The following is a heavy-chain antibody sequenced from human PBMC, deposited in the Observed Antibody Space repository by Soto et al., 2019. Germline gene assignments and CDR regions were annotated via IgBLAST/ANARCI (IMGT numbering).Heavy chain of an antibody. CDR2: INPNSGGT. CDR3: ARGRGREGVMGVDY. Sequence: ASVKVSCKASGYTFTGYYMHWVRQAPGQGLEWMGWINPNSGGTNYAQKFQGRVTMTRDTSISTAYMELSRLRSDDTAVYYCARGRGREGVMGVDYWGQGTLVTVSS. J-gene: IGHJ4*02. CDR1: GYTFTGYY. V-gene: IGHV1-2*02. D-gene: IGHD3-16*01.